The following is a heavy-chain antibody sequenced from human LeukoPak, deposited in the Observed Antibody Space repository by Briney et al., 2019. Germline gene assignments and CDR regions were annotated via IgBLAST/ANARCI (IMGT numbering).Heavy chain of an antibody. J-gene: IGHJ3*02. CDR1: GFTFSSYA. Sequence: GGSLRLSCAASGFTFSSYAMSWVRQAPGKGLEWVSAISGSGGSTYSADSVKGRFTISRDNSKNTLYLQMNSLRAEDTAVYYCAKSASMVRGVRWGDAFDIWGQGTMVTVSS. V-gene: IGHV3-23*01. CDR2: ISGSGGST. D-gene: IGHD3-10*01. CDR3: AKSASMVRGVRWGDAFDI.